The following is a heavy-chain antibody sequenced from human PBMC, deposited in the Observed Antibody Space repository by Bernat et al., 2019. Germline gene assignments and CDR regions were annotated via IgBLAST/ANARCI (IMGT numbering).Heavy chain of an antibody. CDR1: GGSISSYY. J-gene: IGHJ4*02. Sequence: QVQLQESGPGLVKPSETLSLTCTVSGGSISSYYWSWIRQPPGKGLEWIGYIYYSGSTNYNPSLKSRVTISVDTSKNQFSLKLSSVTAADTAMYYCASYYDILTGYDYWGQGTLVTVSS. CDR2: IYYSGST. CDR3: ASYYDILTGYDY. D-gene: IGHD3-9*01. V-gene: IGHV4-59*01.